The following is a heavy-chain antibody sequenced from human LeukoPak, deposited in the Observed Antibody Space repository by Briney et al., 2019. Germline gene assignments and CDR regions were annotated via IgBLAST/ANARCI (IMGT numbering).Heavy chain of an antibody. D-gene: IGHD3-10*01. CDR2: IKQDGSEK. V-gene: IGHV3-7*01. Sequence: GGSLRLSCAASGFTFSSYGMHWVRQAPGKGLEWVANIKQDGSEKYYVDSVKGRFTISRDNAKNSLYLQMNSLRAEDTAVYYCARDKYYYCSGSYGDWFDPWGQGTLVTVSS. CDR1: GFTFSSYG. CDR3: ARDKYYYCSGSYGDWFDP. J-gene: IGHJ5*02.